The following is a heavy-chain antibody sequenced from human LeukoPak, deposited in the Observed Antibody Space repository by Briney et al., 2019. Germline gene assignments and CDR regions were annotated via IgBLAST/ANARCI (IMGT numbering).Heavy chain of an antibody. CDR3: AREGTAGTNLNWFDP. J-gene: IGHJ5*02. CDR2: IFYTGST. D-gene: IGHD1-1*01. Sequence: SETLSLTCTVSGGSISSSTYYWGWIRQPPGKGLEWIGNIFYTGSTYYHPSLKSRVTISVDTSKNQFSLKLSSVTAADTAVYYCAREGTAGTNLNWFDPWGQGTLVTVSS. CDR1: GGSISSSTYY. V-gene: IGHV4-39*07.